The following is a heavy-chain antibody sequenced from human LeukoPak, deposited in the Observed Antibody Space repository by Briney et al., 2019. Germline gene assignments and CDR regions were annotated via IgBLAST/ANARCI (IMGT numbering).Heavy chain of an antibody. Sequence: SETLSLTCTVSGGSISSYYWSWIRQPPGKGLEWIGYIYYSGSTNYNPSLKSRVTTSVDTSKNQLSLKLSSVTAADTAVYYCARIARYSYDLDGAFDIWGQGTMVTVSS. CDR3: ARIARYSYDLDGAFDI. CDR1: GGSISSYY. V-gene: IGHV4-59*08. D-gene: IGHD5-18*01. CDR2: IYYSGST. J-gene: IGHJ3*02.